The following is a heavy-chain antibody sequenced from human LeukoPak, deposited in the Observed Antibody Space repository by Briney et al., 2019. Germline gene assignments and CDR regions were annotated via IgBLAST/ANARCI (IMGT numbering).Heavy chain of an antibody. V-gene: IGHV4-4*08. Sequence: SETLSLTCTVSGCSITGYHWSWIRQPPGKGLEWIGYIYSSGSTEYKPSLKSRATISVDTSKNQFSLKLTSVTAADTAIYYCARRNDFDIWGQGTMVTVSS. CDR2: IYSSGST. CDR1: GCSITGYH. J-gene: IGHJ3*02. CDR3: ARRNDFDI.